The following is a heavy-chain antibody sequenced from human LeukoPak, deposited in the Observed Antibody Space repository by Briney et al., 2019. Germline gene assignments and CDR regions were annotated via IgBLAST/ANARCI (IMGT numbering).Heavy chain of an antibody. Sequence: SETLSLTCAVSGGSISSGGYSWSWIRQPPGKGLEWIGYIYHSGSTYYNPSLKSRVTISVDRSKNQFSLKLSSATAADTAVYYCARGGDEELDYWGQGTLVTVSS. CDR3: ARGGDEELDY. CDR2: IYHSGST. V-gene: IGHV4-30-2*01. J-gene: IGHJ4*02. D-gene: IGHD3-16*01. CDR1: GGSISSGGYS.